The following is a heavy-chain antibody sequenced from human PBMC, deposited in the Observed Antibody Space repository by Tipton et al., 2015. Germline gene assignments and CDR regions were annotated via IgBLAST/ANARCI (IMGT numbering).Heavy chain of an antibody. D-gene: IGHD5-24*01. CDR1: GGSISSSSYY. J-gene: IGHJ6*02. V-gene: IGHV4-39*07. Sequence: TLSLTCTVSGGSISSSSYYWAWIRQPPGKGLEWIGSLYFSGSTYYNPSLKSRVTISVDTSKNQFSLRLSSVTAADTAVYYCARDLEHGMDVWGQGTTVTVSS. CDR2: LYFSGST. CDR3: ARDLEHGMDV.